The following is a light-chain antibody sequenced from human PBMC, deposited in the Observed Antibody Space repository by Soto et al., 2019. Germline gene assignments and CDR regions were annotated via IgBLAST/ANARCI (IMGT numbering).Light chain of an antibody. CDR2: CAS. CDR1: QSVTNNY. CDR3: HQYGATPGT. J-gene: IGKJ1*01. Sequence: EIGLTQSPDTLSLSPGERVTLSCRASQSVTNNYLAWYQQKPGQGPRLLIHCASSRAADTPDRFSGSGSGTDFTLTISRLEPEDFALYYCHQYGATPGTFGQGTKLDIK. V-gene: IGKV3-20*01.